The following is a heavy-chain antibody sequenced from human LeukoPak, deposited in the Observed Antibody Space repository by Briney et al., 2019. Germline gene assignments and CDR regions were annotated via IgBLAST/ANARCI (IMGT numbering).Heavy chain of an antibody. CDR3: ASHGSGSNDY. D-gene: IGHD3-10*01. V-gene: IGHV3-7*03. J-gene: IGHJ4*02. CDR2: IKQDGSEK. CDR1: GFTFSNYW. Sequence: GGSLRLSCAASGFTFSNYWMSWVRQAPGKGLEWVANIKQDGSEKYYVDSVKGRFTISRDNVKNSLYLQMNSLRAEDTAVYYCASHGSGSNDYWGQGTLVTVSS.